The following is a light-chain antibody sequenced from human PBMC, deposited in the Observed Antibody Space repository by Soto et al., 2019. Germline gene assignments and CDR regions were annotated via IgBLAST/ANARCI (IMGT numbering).Light chain of an antibody. V-gene: IGKV1-39*01. J-gene: IGKJ2*01. Sequence: DIPMTQSPSSLSASVGDRVTITCRASQTISTYLNWYQQKPGKAPRLLIYDASSLLSGVPSRFSGSGSGTDFTLTIASLQPEDFSPYYCQQSDSTPYTFAQGTKVEI. CDR3: QQSDSTPYT. CDR1: QTISTY. CDR2: DAS.